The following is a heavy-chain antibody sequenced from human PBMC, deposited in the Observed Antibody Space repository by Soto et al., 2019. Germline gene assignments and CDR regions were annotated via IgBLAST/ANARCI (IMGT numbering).Heavy chain of an antibody. V-gene: IGHV4-59*01. CDR3: AGNIAAAGTVDY. D-gene: IGHD6-13*01. CDR2: IYYSGST. CDR1: GGSISSYY. Sequence: SETLSLTCTVSGGSISSYYWSWIRQPPGKGLEWIGYIYYSGSTNCNPSLKSRVTISVDTSKNQFSLKLSSVTAADTAVYYCAGNIAAAGTVDYWGQGTLVTVSS. J-gene: IGHJ4*02.